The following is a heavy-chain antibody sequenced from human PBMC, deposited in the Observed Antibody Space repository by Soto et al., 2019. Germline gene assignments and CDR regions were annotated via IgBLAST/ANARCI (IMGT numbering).Heavy chain of an antibody. D-gene: IGHD3-10*01. J-gene: IGHJ4*02. CDR3: ARTLSGFTYGSRQFYFDY. CDR1: GDPITSYF. CDR2: VFPGGPT. V-gene: IGHV4-4*07. Sequence: SETLSLTCNVSGDPITSYFWTWIRQPAGKGLEWIGHVFPGGPTSHNSSLKSRVSMSIDTSKNQFSLTLTSVTAADTAVYYCARTLSGFTYGSRQFYFDYWGQGTLVTVSS.